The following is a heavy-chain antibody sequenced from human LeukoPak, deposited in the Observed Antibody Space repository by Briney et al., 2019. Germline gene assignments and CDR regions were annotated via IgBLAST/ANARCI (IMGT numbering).Heavy chain of an antibody. J-gene: IGHJ6*03. D-gene: IGHD2-2*01. CDR1: GYTFTGYY. Sequence: ASVKVSCKASGYTFTGYYMHWVRQAPGQGLEWMGWINPNSGGTNYAQKFQGRVTMTRDTSISTAYMELSRLRSDDTAVYYCARAGVVVPAIYYYYYMDVWGKGTTVTVSS. CDR3: ARAGVVVPAIYYYYYMDV. CDR2: INPNSGGT. V-gene: IGHV1-2*02.